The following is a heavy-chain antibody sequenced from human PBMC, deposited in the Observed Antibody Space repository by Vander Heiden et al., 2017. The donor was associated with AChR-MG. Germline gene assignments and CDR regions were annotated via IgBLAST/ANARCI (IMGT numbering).Heavy chain of an antibody. Sequence: EVQLLESGGGLVQPGGSLRLSCAASGFTFSTYAMSWVRQAPGKGLEWVSAISGSGARTYYADSVKGRFTISRDNSKNTLYLQMNSLRAEDTAIYYCAKVLHQVVLYYFYGMDVWGQGSTVTVSS. J-gene: IGHJ6*02. CDR1: GFTFSTYA. V-gene: IGHV3-23*01. CDR2: ISGSGART. D-gene: IGHD2-15*01. CDR3: AKVLHQVVLYYFYGMDV.